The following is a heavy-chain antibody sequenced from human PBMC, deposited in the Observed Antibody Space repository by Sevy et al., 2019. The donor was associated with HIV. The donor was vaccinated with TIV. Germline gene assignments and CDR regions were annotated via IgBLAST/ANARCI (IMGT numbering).Heavy chain of an antibody. CDR3: ARLSGSYFY. Sequence: GGSLRLSCAASGFTFNSYAMGWVRQAPGKGLEWVANIKEDGSEKNYVESVRGRFTISRDNAKNSLYLQMSSLRAEDTAVYYCARLSGSYFYWGQGTLVTVSS. V-gene: IGHV3-7*01. D-gene: IGHD1-26*01. CDR1: GFTFNSYA. CDR2: IKEDGSEK. J-gene: IGHJ4*02.